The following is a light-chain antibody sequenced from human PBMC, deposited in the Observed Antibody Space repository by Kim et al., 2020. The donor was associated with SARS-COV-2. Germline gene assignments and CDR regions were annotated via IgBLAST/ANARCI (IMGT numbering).Light chain of an antibody. J-gene: IGLJ2*01. CDR1: KVVDEY. CDR3: QAWDSSTDVV. Sequence: VDTGQTASNTCSGDKVVDEYACWYQQKPGQAPGLVNYQDSKRPSGIPERVSGSNSGNTDTLTISGTQAMDEADYYCQAWDSSTDVVFGGGTQLTVL. CDR2: QDS. V-gene: IGLV3-1*01.